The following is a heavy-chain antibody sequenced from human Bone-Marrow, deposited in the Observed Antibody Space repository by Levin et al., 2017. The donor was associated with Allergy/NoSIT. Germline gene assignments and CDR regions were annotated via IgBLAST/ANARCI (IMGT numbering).Heavy chain of an antibody. D-gene: IGHD4-23*01. CDR3: MRGGTVITRLAY. V-gene: IGHV1-3*01. CDR1: GYTFIDYA. CDR2: IHGDNGNT. J-gene: IGHJ4*02. Sequence: ASVKVSCTASGYTFIDYAIHWVRQTPGQRLEWMGWIHGDNGNTKYSQRFQGRVTITRDRSASTAYMELSSLMSEDTAVYYCMRGGTVITRLAYWGQGTQVTVSS.